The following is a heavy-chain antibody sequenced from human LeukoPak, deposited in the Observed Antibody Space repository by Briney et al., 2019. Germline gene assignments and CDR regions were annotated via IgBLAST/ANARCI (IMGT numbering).Heavy chain of an antibody. V-gene: IGHV4-61*02. CDR2: IYTSGST. CDR3: ARVWGNDAFDI. CDR1: GGSISSGSYY. Sequence: SETLSLTCTVSGGSISSGSYYWSWIRQPAGKGLEWIGRIYTSGSTNYNPSLKGRVTISVDTSKNQFSLKLSSVTAADTAVYYCARVWGNDAFDIWGQGTMVTVSS. J-gene: IGHJ3*02. D-gene: IGHD7-27*01.